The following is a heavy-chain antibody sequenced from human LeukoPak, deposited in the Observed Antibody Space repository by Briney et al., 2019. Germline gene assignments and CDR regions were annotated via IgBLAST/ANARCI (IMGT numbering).Heavy chain of an antibody. J-gene: IGHJ2*01. CDR1: GGSISSGGYS. V-gene: IGHV4-30-2*01. CDR2: IYHSGST. Sequence: PSETLSLTCAVSGGSISSGGYSWSWIRQPPGKGLEWIGYIYHSGSTYYNPSLKSRVTISVDRSKNQFSLKLSSVTAADTAVYYCAREIYDILTGYRYWYFDLWGRGTLVTVSS. D-gene: IGHD3-9*01. CDR3: AREIYDILTGYRYWYFDL.